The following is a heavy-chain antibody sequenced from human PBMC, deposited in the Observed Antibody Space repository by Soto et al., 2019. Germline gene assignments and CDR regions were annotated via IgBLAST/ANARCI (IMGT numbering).Heavy chain of an antibody. CDR1: GGSASSGDYF. CDR3: ARNHFSGWSRDGMDV. CDR2: VHYSGST. D-gene: IGHD6-19*01. V-gene: IGHV4-61*08. Sequence: PSETLSLTCTVSGGSASSGDYFWSWIRRPPGKGLEWIGYVHYSGSTNSNPSLKSRATISVDTSKKQFSLKLRSVTAADTAVYYCARNHFSGWSRDGMDVWGQGTTVTVSS. J-gene: IGHJ6*02.